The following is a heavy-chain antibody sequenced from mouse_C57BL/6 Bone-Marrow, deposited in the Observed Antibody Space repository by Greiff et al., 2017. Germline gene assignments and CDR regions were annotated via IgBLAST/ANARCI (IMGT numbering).Heavy chain of an antibody. Sequence: DVHLVESGPGLVKPSQSLSLTCSVTGYSITSGYYWNWIRQFPGNKLEWMGYISYDGSNNYNPSLKNRISITRDTSKNQFFLKLNSVTTEDTATYYCARVDYYGSSHWYFDVWGTGTTVTVSS. CDR2: ISYDGSN. J-gene: IGHJ1*03. CDR3: ARVDYYGSSHWYFDV. D-gene: IGHD1-1*01. CDR1: GYSITSGYY. V-gene: IGHV3-6*01.